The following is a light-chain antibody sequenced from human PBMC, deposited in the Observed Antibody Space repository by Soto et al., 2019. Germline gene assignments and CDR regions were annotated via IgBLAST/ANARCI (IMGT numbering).Light chain of an antibody. CDR3: SSYTRSSTLEG. J-gene: IGLJ1*01. CDR1: SSDVGGYNY. CDR2: DVS. V-gene: IGLV2-14*01. Sequence: QSALTQPASVSGSPGQSITISCTGTSSDVGGYNYVSWYQQHPGKAPKIMIYDVSNRPSGVSNRFSGSKSGNTASLTISGLQAEYEADYDCSSYTRSSTLEGFGTGTKVTVL.